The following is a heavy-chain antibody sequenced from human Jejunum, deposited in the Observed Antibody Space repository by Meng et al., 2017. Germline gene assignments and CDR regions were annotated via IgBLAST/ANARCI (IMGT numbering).Heavy chain of an antibody. CDR2: MYHGGST. CDR1: GVSLISNHW. CDR3: SNYVWGSPPTGVLS. V-gene: IGHV4-4*02. D-gene: IGHD3-16*01. Sequence: VRLHGASPGLGQPWGTPSPTGAVSGVSLISNHWWRWVRQPSGKGLEWIGEMYHGGSTNYNPSLKSRVNISVAKSKNQFSLKLTSVTAADTGVYYCSNYVWGSPPTGVLSWGQGTLVTVSS. J-gene: IGHJ5*02.